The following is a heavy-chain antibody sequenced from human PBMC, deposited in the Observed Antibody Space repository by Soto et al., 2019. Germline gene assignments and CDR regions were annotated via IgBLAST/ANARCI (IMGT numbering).Heavy chain of an antibody. CDR3: ARIAYCGGDCYSPVWFDP. CDR1: GGSISSGGYS. Sequence: SETLSLTCAVSGGSISSGGYSWSWIRQPPGKGLEWIGYIYHSGSTYYNPSLKSRVTISVDRSKNQFSLKLSSVTAADTAVYYCARIAYCGGDCYSPVWFDPWGQGTLVTVSS. J-gene: IGHJ5*02. CDR2: IYHSGST. D-gene: IGHD2-21*02. V-gene: IGHV4-30-2*01.